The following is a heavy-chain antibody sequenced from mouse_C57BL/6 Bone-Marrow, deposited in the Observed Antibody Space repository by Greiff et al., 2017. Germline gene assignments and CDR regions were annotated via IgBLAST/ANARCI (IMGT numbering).Heavy chain of an antibody. CDR2: IHPNSGST. CDR1: GYTFTSYW. V-gene: IGHV1-64*01. CDR3: ARWGYYGSSLYYYAMDY. D-gene: IGHD1-1*01. J-gene: IGHJ4*01. Sequence: QVQLQQPGAELVKPGASVKLSCKASGYTFTSYWMHWVKQRPGQGLEWIGMIHPNSGSTNYNEKFKSKATLTVDKSSSTAYMQLSSLTSEDSAVYYCARWGYYGSSLYYYAMDYWDQGTSVTVSS.